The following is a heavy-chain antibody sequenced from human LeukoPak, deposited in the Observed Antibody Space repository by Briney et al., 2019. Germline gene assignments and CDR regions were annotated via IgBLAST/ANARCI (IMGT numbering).Heavy chain of an antibody. V-gene: IGHV1-69*05. CDR3: ASRLSPPDYYDSSGYYLPLDY. J-gene: IGHJ4*02. CDR1: GGTFSSYA. CDR2: IIPIFGTA. Sequence: GASVKVSCKASGGTFSSYAISWVRQAPGQGLEWMGGIIPIFGTANYAQKFQGRVTITTDESTSTAYMELSSLRSEDTAVYYCASRLSPPDYYDSSGYYLPLDYWGQGTLVTVSS. D-gene: IGHD3-22*01.